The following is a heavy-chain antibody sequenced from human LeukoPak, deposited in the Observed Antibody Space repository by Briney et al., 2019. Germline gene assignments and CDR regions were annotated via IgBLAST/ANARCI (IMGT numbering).Heavy chain of an antibody. D-gene: IGHD5-24*01. CDR1: GGSISSGGYY. Sequence: SQTLSLTCTVSGGSISSGGYYWSWIRQHPGKGLEWIGYIYYSGSTYYNPSLKSRVALSVDTSKNQFSLKLSSLTAADTAVYYCAKSREEIRGLDAFDIWGQGTMVTVSS. J-gene: IGHJ3*02. CDR2: IYYSGST. CDR3: AKSREEIRGLDAFDI. V-gene: IGHV4-31*03.